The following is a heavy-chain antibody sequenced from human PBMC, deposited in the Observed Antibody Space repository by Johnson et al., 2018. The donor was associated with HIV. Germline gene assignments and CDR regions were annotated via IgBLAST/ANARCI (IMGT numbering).Heavy chain of an antibody. Sequence: VQLVESGGGAVRPGGSLRISCAASGFTFEDDAMHWVRQAPGKGLEWVSGISWNGDNIDYADSVKGRFTISRDNSKNTLYLQMNSLRAEDTAVYYCAKEEEDAFDIWGQGTMVTVSS. CDR3: AKEEEDAFDI. CDR1: GFTFEDDA. CDR2: ISWNGDNI. J-gene: IGHJ3*02. V-gene: IGHV3-9*01.